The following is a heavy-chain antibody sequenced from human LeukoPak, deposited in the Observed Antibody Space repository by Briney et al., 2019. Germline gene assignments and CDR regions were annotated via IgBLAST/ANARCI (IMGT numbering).Heavy chain of an antibody. Sequence: PGGSLRLSCAASGFTFSGSTMNWVRQAPGKGLEWVSFISTSSSYIYYADSVRGRFTISRDNAKNSLYLQMNSLRAEDTAVYYCARHGGDYEELEPIDYWGQGTLVTVSS. CDR2: ISTSSSYI. CDR3: ARHGGDYEELEPIDY. V-gene: IGHV3-21*01. D-gene: IGHD1-1*01. CDR1: GFTFSGST. J-gene: IGHJ4*02.